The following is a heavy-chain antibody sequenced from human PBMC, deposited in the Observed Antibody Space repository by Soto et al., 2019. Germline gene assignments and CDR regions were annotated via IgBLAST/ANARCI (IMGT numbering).Heavy chain of an antibody. CDR1: GGSFSGYY. D-gene: IGHD5-12*01. J-gene: IGHJ5*02. CDR3: ARDRKRWLQCTWGFDP. CDR2: INHSGST. Sequence: QVQLQQWGAGLLKPSETLSLTCAVYGGSFSGYYWSWIRQPPGKGLEWIGEINHSGSTNYNPSLKGRITISVDTSKNQLTLKLSSVTAADTAVYYCARDRKRWLQCTWGFDPWGQGTLVTVSS. V-gene: IGHV4-34*01.